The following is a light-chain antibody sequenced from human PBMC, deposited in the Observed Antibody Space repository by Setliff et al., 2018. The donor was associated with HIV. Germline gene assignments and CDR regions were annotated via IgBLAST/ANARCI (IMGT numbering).Light chain of an antibody. CDR3: QVWDSSSDHYV. V-gene: IGLV3-21*03. Sequence: SYELTQPPSVSVAPGKTARITCGGNKIGSKSVHWYQPKPGQAPVLVVYDDSDRPSGIPERFSGSNSGNTATLTISRVEAGDEADYYCQVWDSSSDHYVFGTGTNVTVL. J-gene: IGLJ1*01. CDR1: KIGSKS. CDR2: DDS.